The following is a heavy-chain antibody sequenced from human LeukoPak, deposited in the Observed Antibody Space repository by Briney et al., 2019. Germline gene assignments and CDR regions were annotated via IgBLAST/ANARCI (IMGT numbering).Heavy chain of an antibody. Sequence: GGSLRLSCAASGLTFSRYWMSWVRQAPGKGLEWVANIKQDGSEKYYVDSVKGRFTISRDNAKNSLYLQMNSLRAEDTAVYYCASTSGWYEPIDYRGQGTLVTVSS. J-gene: IGHJ4*02. CDR3: ASTSGWYEPIDY. CDR2: IKQDGSEK. CDR1: GLTFSRYW. D-gene: IGHD6-19*01. V-gene: IGHV3-7*02.